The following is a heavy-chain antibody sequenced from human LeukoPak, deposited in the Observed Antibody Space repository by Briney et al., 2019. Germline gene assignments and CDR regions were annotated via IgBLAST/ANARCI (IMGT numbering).Heavy chain of an antibody. Sequence: SETLSLTCIVSGDSISSSSYYWGWIRQPPGKGLEWIASVYYSGSTYYNPSLNSRVTISVDTSKNQFSLKLSSVTAADTAVYYCARDPPYGSGNYMDVWGKGTTVTVSS. CDR3: ARDPPYGSGNYMDV. V-gene: IGHV4-39*07. J-gene: IGHJ6*03. CDR2: VYYSGST. CDR1: GDSISSSSYY. D-gene: IGHD3-10*01.